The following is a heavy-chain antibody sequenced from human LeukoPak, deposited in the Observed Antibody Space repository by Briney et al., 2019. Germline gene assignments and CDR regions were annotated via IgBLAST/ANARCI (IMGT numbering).Heavy chain of an antibody. CDR2: IYTSGST. D-gene: IGHD5-24*01. J-gene: IGHJ6*03. V-gene: IGHV4-4*07. CDR1: GGSISSHY. CDR3: ARGWVPQGFYYYYYMDV. Sequence: SETLSLTCTVSGGSISSHYWSWIRQPAGKGLEWIGRIYTSGSTNYNPSLKSRVTISVDTSKNQFSLKLSSVTAADTAVYYCARGWVPQGFYYYYYMDVWGKGTTVTISS.